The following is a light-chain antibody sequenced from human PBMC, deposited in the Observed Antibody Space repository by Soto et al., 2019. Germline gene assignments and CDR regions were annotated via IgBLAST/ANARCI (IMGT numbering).Light chain of an antibody. J-gene: IGKJ4*01. Sequence: EIVLTQSPATLSLSPGERATLSCRASQSVSSYLAWYQQKPGRAPSLLIYGASSRATGIPDRFSGSGSGTDFTLTISRLEPEDFAVYYCQQYGSSPLTFGGGTKVDIK. CDR3: QQYGSSPLT. CDR1: QSVSSY. V-gene: IGKV3-20*01. CDR2: GAS.